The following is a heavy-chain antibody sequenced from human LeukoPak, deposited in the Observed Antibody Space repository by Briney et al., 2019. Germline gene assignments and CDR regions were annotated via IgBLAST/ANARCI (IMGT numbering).Heavy chain of an antibody. CDR1: GFTFSSYS. J-gene: IGHJ4*02. CDR2: ISSSSSYI. CDR3: ARWEEGYYYDSSGYYYFDY. D-gene: IGHD3-22*01. Sequence: GGSLRLSCAASGFTFSSYSMNWVRQAPGRGREWVSSISSSSSYIYYADSVKGRFTISRDNAKNSLYLQMNSLRAEDTAVYYCARWEEGYYYDSSGYYYFDYWGQGTLVTVSS. V-gene: IGHV3-21*01.